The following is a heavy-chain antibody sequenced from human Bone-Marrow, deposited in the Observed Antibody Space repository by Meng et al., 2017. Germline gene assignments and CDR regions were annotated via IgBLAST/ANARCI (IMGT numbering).Heavy chain of an antibody. CDR3: AREGVYDILTGYNNWFDP. V-gene: IGHV4-61*02. J-gene: IGHJ5*02. D-gene: IGHD3-9*01. CDR1: GGSISSGSYY. CDR2: IYTSGST. Sequence: SETLSLTCTVSGGSISSGSYYWSWIRQPAGKGLEWIGRIYTSGSTNYNPSLKSRVTISVDTSKNQFSLKLSSVTAADTAVYYCAREGVYDILTGYNNWFDPWGQGTLVTVSS.